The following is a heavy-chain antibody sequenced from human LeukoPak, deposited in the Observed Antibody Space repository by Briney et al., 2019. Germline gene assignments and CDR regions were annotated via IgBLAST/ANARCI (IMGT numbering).Heavy chain of an antibody. CDR1: GFTFSSYA. D-gene: IGHD2/OR15-2a*01. V-gene: IGHV3-30-3*01. CDR3: ARLSPSVGIDY. Sequence: GGSLRLSCAASGFTFSSYAMHWVRQAPGKGLEWVVVISYDGSNKYYADSVKGRFTISRDNAKNTLYLQMNSLRAEDTAVYYCARLSPSVGIDYWGQGALVTVSS. CDR2: ISYDGSNK. J-gene: IGHJ4*02.